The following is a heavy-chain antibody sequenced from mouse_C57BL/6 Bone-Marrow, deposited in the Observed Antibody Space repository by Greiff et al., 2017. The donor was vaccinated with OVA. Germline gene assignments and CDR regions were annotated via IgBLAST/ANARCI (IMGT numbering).Heavy chain of an antibody. Sequence: EVKVVESGGGLVKPGGSLKLSCAASGFTFSSYTMSWVRQTPEKRLEWVATISGGGGNTYYPDSVKGRFTISRDTAKNTLYLQMSSMWSEDTALKYCARQKYGSSYDYAMDYWGQGTSVTVSS. D-gene: IGHD1-1*01. V-gene: IGHV5-9*01. CDR1: GFTFSSYT. CDR3: ARQKYGSSYDYAMDY. CDR2: ISGGGGNT. J-gene: IGHJ4*01.